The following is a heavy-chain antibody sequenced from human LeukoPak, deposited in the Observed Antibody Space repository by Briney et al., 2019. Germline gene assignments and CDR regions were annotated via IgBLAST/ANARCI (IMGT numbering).Heavy chain of an antibody. J-gene: IGHJ4*02. V-gene: IGHV4-38-2*02. D-gene: IGHD4-17*01. CDR3: ARVRAVNYFDY. CDR2: ISHSGST. CDR1: GYSVTSGYF. Sequence: PSETLSLTCTVSGYSVTSGYFWGWLRQPPGKGLEWIGSISHSGSTSYNPSLKSRVTISADTSKNQFSLKLSSVTAADTALYYCARVRAVNYFDYWGQGTLVTVSS.